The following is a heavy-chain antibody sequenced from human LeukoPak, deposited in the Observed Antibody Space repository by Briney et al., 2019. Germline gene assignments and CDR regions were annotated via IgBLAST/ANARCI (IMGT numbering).Heavy chain of an antibody. CDR3: AKSDDYGASGDY. V-gene: IGHV3-30*18. D-gene: IGHD4-17*01. Sequence: PGGSLRLSCAASGFTFSNYGIHWVRQAPGKGLEWVAVISYDGSNKYYADSVKGRFTISRDNSKNTLYLQMSSLRAEDTAVYYCAKSDDYGASGDYWGQGTLVTVSS. J-gene: IGHJ4*02. CDR2: ISYDGSNK. CDR1: GFTFSNYG.